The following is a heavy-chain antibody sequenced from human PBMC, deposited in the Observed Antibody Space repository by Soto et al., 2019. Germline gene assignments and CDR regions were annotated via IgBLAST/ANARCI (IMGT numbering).Heavy chain of an antibody. V-gene: IGHV1-46*01. CDR1: GYTFTSYY. CDR3: ARERDPFREQFVRHNWFDP. CDR2: INPSGGST. D-gene: IGHD6-6*01. J-gene: IGHJ5*02. Sequence: QVQLVQSGAEVKKPGASVKVSCKASGYTFTSYYMHWVRQAPGQGLEWMGIINPSGGSTSYAQKFQGRVTMTRDTSTSTVYMELSSLRSEDTAVYYCARERDPFREQFVRHNWFDPWGQGTLVTVSS.